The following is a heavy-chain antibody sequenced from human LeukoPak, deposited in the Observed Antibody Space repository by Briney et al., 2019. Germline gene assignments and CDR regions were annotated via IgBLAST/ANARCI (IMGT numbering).Heavy chain of an antibody. D-gene: IGHD3-10*01. CDR1: GGSISSSSYY. CDR3: ARLPYYYGSGSFGY. Sequence: SETLSLTCTVSGGSISSSSYYWGWIRQPPGKGLEWIGSIYHSGSTYYNPSLKSRVTISVDTSKNQFSLRLTSVTAADTAVYYCARLPYYYGSGSFGYWGQGTLVTVSS. CDR2: IYHSGST. J-gene: IGHJ4*02. V-gene: IGHV4-39*07.